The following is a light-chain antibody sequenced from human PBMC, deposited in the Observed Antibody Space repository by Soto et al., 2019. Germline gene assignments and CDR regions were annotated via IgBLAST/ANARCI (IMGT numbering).Light chain of an antibody. CDR2: YDD. Sequence: QSVLTQPPSVSEAPRQRVTISCSGSSSNIGNNAVNWYQQLPGKAPKLLIYYDDLLPSGVSDRFSGSKSGTSASLAISGLQSEDEADYYCAVWDDNLNGVVFGGGTKLTVL. J-gene: IGLJ2*01. V-gene: IGLV1-36*01. CDR1: SSNIGNNA. CDR3: AVWDDNLNGVV.